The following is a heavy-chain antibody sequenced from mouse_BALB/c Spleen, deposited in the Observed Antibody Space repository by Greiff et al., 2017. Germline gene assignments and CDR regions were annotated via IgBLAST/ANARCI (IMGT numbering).Heavy chain of an antibody. Sequence: QVQLQQSGPQLVRSGASVKISCKASGYSFTSYWMHWVKQRPGQGLEWIGMIDPSDSETRLNQKFKDKATLTVDKSSSTAYMQLSSPTSEDSAVYYCARRGDYFDYWGQGTTLTVSS. CDR3: ARRGDYFDY. CDR2: IDPSDSET. CDR1: GYSFTSYW. J-gene: IGHJ2*01. V-gene: IGHV1S127*01.